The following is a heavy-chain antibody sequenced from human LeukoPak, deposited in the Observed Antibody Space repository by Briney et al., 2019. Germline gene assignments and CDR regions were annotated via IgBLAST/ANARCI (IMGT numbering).Heavy chain of an antibody. CDR2: ISSSGSTI. CDR1: GFTFSSYE. J-gene: IGHJ3*02. CDR3: ARLDIDAFDI. V-gene: IGHV3-48*03. Sequence: GGSLRLSRAASGFTFSSYEMNWVRQAPGKGLEWVSYISSSGSTIYYADSVKGRFTISRDNAKNSLYLQMNSLRAEDTAVYYCARLDIDAFDIWGQGTMVTVSS. D-gene: IGHD2-15*01.